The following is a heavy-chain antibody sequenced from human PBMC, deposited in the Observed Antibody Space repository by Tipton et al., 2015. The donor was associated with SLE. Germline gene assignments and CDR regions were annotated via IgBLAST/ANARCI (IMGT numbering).Heavy chain of an antibody. CDR2: IYHSGSS. D-gene: IGHD3-16*02. J-gene: IGHJ6*02. CDR3: ARGQGRLSYAYYYGMDV. V-gene: IGHV4-39*07. CDR1: GGSISSSSYY. Sequence: LRLSCTVSGGSISSSSYYWGWIRQPPGKGLEWIGSIYHSGSSNYSPSLKSRVTISVDTSKNQFSLKLNSVTAADTAVYYCARGQGRLSYAYYYGMDVWGQGTTVTVSS.